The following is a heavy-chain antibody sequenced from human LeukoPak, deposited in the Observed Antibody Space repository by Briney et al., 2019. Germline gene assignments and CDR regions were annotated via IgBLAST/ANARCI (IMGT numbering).Heavy chain of an antibody. CDR2: ISDSGDNK. J-gene: IGHJ4*02. D-gene: IGHD3-16*01. CDR1: GFTFSDYS. V-gene: IGHV3-23*01. Sequence: GGSLRLSCAASGFTFSDYSMNWVRQAPGKGPEWVSMISDSGDNKYYADSLKGRFTISRDNSRNILYLQMNSLRAEDTAIYYCAKDSLLLGDYFDSWGQGTLVTVSS. CDR3: AKDSLLLGDYFDS.